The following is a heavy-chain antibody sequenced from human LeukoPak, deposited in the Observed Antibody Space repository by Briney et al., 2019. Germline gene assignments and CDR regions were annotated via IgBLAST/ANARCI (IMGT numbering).Heavy chain of an antibody. CDR1: GGSFSGYY. D-gene: IGHD3-3*01. CDR2: INHSGST. Sequence: SETLSLTCAVYGGSFSGYYWSWIRQPPGKGLEWIGEINHSGSTNYNPSLKSRVTISVDTSQNQFSLKLSSVTAADTAVYYCARARRFQNWFDPWGQGTLVTVSS. J-gene: IGHJ5*02. V-gene: IGHV4-34*01. CDR3: ARARRFQNWFDP.